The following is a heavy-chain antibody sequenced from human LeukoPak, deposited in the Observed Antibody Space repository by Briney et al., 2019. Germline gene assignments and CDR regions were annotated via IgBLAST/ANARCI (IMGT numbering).Heavy chain of an antibody. Sequence: GGSLSLSCVALEFSFETYWMSWVRQAPGKGPEWVANINEDGSEKHYVGSVRGRFTISRDNADNSLHLQMSSLRPEDMAVYYCARGETMDVWGKGTTVTVSS. V-gene: IGHV3-7*01. CDR1: EFSFETYW. J-gene: IGHJ6*03. CDR2: INEDGSEK. CDR3: ARGETMDV. D-gene: IGHD5-24*01.